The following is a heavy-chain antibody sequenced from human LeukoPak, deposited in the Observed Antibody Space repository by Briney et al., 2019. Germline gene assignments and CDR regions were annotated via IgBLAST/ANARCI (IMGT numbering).Heavy chain of an antibody. V-gene: IGHV3-23*01. Sequence: SGGSLRLSCAASGFTFSSYAMSWVRQAPGKGLEWVSAISGSGGSTYYADSVEGRFTISRDNSKNTLYLQMNSLRAEDTAVYYCAKDRDYYDSSGYFDYWGQGTLVTVSS. CDR2: ISGSGGST. D-gene: IGHD3-22*01. CDR1: GFTFSSYA. J-gene: IGHJ4*02. CDR3: AKDRDYYDSSGYFDY.